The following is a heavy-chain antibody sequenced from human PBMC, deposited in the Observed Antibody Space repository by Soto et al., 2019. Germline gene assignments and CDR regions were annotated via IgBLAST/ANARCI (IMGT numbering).Heavy chain of an antibody. CDR1: GYTLTELS. J-gene: IGHJ4*02. V-gene: IGHV1-24*01. CDR3: ATEAHDRTAYGYDY. Sequence: GASVKVSCKVSGYTLTELSMHWVRQAPGKGLEWMGGFDPEDGETIYAQKFQGRVTMTEDTSTDTAYMELSSLRSEDTAVYYCATEAHDRTAYGYDYWGQGTLVTVSS. D-gene: IGHD3-22*01. CDR2: FDPEDGET.